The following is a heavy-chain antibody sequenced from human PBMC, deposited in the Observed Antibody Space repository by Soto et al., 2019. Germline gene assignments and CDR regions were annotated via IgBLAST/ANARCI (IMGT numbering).Heavy chain of an antibody. J-gene: IGHJ6*02. Sequence: QVQLVESGGGVVQPGRSLRLSCPASGFTFSSYAMHWVRQAPGKGLEWVAVISYDGSNKYYADSVKGRFTISRDNSKNTLYLQMNRLRADDTAVYYCAKTVTIFGVVYYYGMDVWGQGTTVTVSS. CDR3: AKTVTIFGVVYYYGMDV. V-gene: IGHV3-30-3*02. CDR1: GFTFSSYA. D-gene: IGHD3-3*01. CDR2: ISYDGSNK.